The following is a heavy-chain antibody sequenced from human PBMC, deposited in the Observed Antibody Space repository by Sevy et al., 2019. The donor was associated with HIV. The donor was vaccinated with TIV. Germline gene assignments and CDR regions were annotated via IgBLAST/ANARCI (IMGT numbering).Heavy chain of an antibody. Sequence: GGSLRLSCTASGFSFSTYMMNWVRQAPGKGLEWVASISYSSNYIYYADSLKGRFTISRDNAKNSLFLQMNSLRSEDTAVYYCATTKDYYEDSGSPFDYWGQGTLVTVSS. D-gene: IGHD3-22*01. J-gene: IGHJ4*02. CDR2: ISYSSNYI. CDR1: GFSFSTYM. V-gene: IGHV3-21*04. CDR3: ATTKDYYEDSGSPFDY.